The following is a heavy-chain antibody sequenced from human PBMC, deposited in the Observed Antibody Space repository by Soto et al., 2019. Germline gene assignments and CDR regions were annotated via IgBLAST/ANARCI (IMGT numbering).Heavy chain of an antibody. CDR2: IYYGGGT. J-gene: IGHJ3*01. CDR3: ARVLPGIAAGYDAFEV. D-gene: IGHD6-13*01. V-gene: IGHV4-59*12. CDR1: GGSISSYH. Sequence: PSETLPLTWTVSGGSISSYHCSWIRQPPRKGLEWIGYIYYGGGTTYSSCLKSRVTIATDTSRSQLSLQLASATPADTAVYYCARVLPGIAAGYDAFEVWGQGTMVTVS.